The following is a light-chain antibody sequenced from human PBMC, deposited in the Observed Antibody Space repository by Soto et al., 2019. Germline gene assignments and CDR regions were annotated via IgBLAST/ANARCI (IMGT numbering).Light chain of an antibody. J-gene: IGLJ2*01. Sequence: QSALTQPASVSGSPGQSITISCTGTSSDVGGYNYVSWYQQHPGKAPKLMSYDVSNRPSGVSNRFSGSKSGNTASLTISGLQAEDEAYYYCSSYTSSSTRVVFGGGTQLTVL. CDR1: SSDVGGYNY. CDR2: DVS. CDR3: SSYTSSSTRVV. V-gene: IGLV2-14*01.